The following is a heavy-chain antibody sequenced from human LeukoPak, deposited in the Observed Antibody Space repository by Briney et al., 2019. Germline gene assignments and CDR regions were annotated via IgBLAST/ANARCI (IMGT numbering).Heavy chain of an antibody. D-gene: IGHD3-16*02. CDR2: IRYDGSNK. CDR3: AKDSQPYDYVWGSYRRTAYYFDY. Sequence: GGSLRLSCAASGFTFSSYGMHWVRQAPGKGLEWVAFIRYDGSNKYYADSVKGRFTISRDNSKNTLYLQMNSLRAEDTAVYYCAKDSQPYDYVWGSYRRTAYYFDYWGQGTLVTVSS. J-gene: IGHJ4*02. V-gene: IGHV3-30*02. CDR1: GFTFSSYG.